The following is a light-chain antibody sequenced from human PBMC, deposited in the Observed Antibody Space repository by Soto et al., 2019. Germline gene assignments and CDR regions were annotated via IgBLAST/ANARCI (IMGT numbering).Light chain of an antibody. CDR3: QQLNRYPRIT. V-gene: IGKV1-33*01. J-gene: IGKJ5*01. Sequence: DIEMTQSPSSLYASVGDGVTITXQASQDISNYLNWYQQKPGKAPKLXXSDVSTLESGVPSRFSGSGSGTDFTLTISSLQPEDFATYYCQQLNRYPRITFGQGTRLEIK. CDR1: QDISNY. CDR2: DVS.